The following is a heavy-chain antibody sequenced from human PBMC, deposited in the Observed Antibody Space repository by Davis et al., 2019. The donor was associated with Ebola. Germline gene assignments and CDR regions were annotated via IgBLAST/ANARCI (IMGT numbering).Heavy chain of an antibody. CDR1: GFTFSSYS. CDR2: INSDGSST. J-gene: IGHJ4*02. CDR3: ARARSSLLDY. D-gene: IGHD6-6*01. Sequence: GESLKISCAASGFTFSSYSMNWVRQAPGKGLVWVSGINSDGSSTTYADSVKGRFTISRDNAKNTLYLQMNSLRAEDTAVYYCARARSSLLDYWGQGTLVTVSS. V-gene: IGHV3-74*01.